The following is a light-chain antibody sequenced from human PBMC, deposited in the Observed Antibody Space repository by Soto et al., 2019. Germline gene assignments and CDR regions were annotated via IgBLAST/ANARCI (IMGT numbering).Light chain of an antibody. CDR3: QQSHSYPLT. J-gene: IGKJ4*01. CDR1: QGISSR. V-gene: IGKV1-5*01. Sequence: DIQMTQSPSTLSASVGDRVTITCRASQGISSRLAWYQQKPGKAPKLLIYDASGLQSGVPSRFSGSGSGTEFTLTISSLQPDDFAIYYCQQSHSYPLTFGRGTKVEVK. CDR2: DAS.